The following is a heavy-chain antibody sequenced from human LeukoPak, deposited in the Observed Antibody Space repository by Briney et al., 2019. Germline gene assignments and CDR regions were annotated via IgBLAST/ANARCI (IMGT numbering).Heavy chain of an antibody. CDR1: GFTLSNYA. CDR2: ISYDGSKK. V-gene: IGHV3-30-3*01. J-gene: IGHJ4*02. CDR3: AREYYDILTGYSPGYYFDY. Sequence: GGSLRLSCAASGFTLSNYAMHWVRQAPGKGLEWVAVISYDGSKKYYADSVKGRFTISRDNSKNTLYLQTNSLRSEDTAVYYCAREYYDILTGYSPGYYFDYWGQGTLVTVSS. D-gene: IGHD3-9*01.